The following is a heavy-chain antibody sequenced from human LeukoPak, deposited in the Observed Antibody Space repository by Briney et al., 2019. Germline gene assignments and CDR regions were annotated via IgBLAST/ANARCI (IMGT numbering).Heavy chain of an antibody. V-gene: IGHV3-74*01. CDR3: ARGGIAVAGFDY. CDR2: INSDGSST. D-gene: IGHD6-19*01. Sequence: GGSLRLSCAASGFTFSSYSMNWVRQAPGKGLVWVSRINSDGSSTSYADSVKGRFTISRDNAKNTLYLQMNSLRAEDTAVYYCARGGIAVAGFDYWGQGTLVTVSS. CDR1: GFTFSSYS. J-gene: IGHJ4*02.